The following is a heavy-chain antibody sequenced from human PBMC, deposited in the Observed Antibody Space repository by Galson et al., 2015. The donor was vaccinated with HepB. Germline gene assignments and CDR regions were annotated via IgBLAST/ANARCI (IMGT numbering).Heavy chain of an antibody. J-gene: IGHJ4*02. D-gene: IGHD3-22*01. CDR3: ARGYYDSSGYYYWYYFDY. CDR2: IYSGGRT. CDR1: GFTFSSYA. Sequence: SLRLSCAASGFTFSSYAMSWVRQAPGKGLEWVSVIYSGGRTYYADSVKGRFTISRDNSKNTLYLQMNSLRAEDTAVYYCARGYYDSSGYYYWYYFDYWGQGTLVTVSS. V-gene: IGHV3-53*01.